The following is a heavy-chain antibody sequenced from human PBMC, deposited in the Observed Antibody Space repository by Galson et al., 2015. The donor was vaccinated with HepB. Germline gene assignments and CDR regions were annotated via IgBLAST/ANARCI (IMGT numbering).Heavy chain of an antibody. D-gene: IGHD3-22*01. V-gene: IGHV4-61*01. CDR3: ARGGYDSSGYYLRSLVSYYYYYYGMDV. J-gene: IGHJ6*02. CDR2: IYYSGST. Sequence: LSLTCTVSGGSVSSGSYYWSRIRQPPGKGLEWIGYIYYSGSTNYNPSLKSRVTISVDTSKNQFSLKLSSVTAADTAVYYCARGGYDSSGYYLRSLVSYYYYYYGMDVWGQGTTVTVSS. CDR1: GGSVSSGSYY.